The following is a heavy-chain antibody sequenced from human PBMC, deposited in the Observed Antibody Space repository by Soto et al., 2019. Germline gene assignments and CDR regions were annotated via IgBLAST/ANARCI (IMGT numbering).Heavy chain of an antibody. J-gene: IGHJ4*02. V-gene: IGHV3-11*06. Sequence: QVQLVESGGGLVKPGGSLRLSCAASGFTFSDYYMSWIRQAPGKGLEWVSYISSSSSYTNYADSVKGRFTISRDNAKNSLYLQMNSLRAEDTAVYYCARDFYSSSWYFDYWGQGTLVPVSS. CDR3: ARDFYSSSWYFDY. CDR2: ISSSSSYT. CDR1: GFTFSDYY. D-gene: IGHD6-13*01.